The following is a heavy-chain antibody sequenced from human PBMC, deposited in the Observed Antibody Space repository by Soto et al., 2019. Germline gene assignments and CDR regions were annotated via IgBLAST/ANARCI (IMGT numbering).Heavy chain of an antibody. CDR2: IVVGSGNT. D-gene: IGHD3-22*01. CDR3: AADVPTYSYDSSGYYFDGFDT. Sequence: EASVKVSCKASGLTFIDSAVQWVRQTRGHRLEWIGWIVVGSGNTNYAQEFQGRVTITRDMSTNTVYMEMSSLRSEDSAVFYCAADVPTYSYDSSGYYFDGFDTWGQGTMVTVSS. V-gene: IGHV1-58*01. CDR1: GLTFIDSA. J-gene: IGHJ3*02.